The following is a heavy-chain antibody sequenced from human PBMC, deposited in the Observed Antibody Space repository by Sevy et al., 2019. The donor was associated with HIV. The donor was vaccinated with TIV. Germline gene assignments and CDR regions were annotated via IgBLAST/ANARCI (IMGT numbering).Heavy chain of an antibody. Sequence: GGSLRLSCAASGFTFSSYSMNWVRQAPGKGLEWVSSISSSSSYIYYADSVKGRFTISGDNAKNSLYLQMNSLRAEDTAVYYCARAGSGLYFDYWGQGTLVTVSS. D-gene: IGHD3-10*01. CDR2: ISSSSSYI. CDR1: GFTFSSYS. CDR3: ARAGSGLYFDY. J-gene: IGHJ4*02. V-gene: IGHV3-21*01.